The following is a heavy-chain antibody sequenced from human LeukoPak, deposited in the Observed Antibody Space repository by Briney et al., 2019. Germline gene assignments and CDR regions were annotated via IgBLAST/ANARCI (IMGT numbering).Heavy chain of an antibody. CDR1: GYTFTGYY. D-gene: IGHD6-13*01. V-gene: IGHV1-2*02. CDR3: ARDGVGISTTFDY. J-gene: IGHJ4*02. CDR2: INPNSGGT. Sequence: ASVKVSFKVSGYTFTGYYMHWVRQAPGQGVEWMGWINPNSGGTAYAQKFQGRVTITRDTSIRTAYMELRRLRSDDTAVYYCARDGVGISTTFDYWGQGTLVTVSS.